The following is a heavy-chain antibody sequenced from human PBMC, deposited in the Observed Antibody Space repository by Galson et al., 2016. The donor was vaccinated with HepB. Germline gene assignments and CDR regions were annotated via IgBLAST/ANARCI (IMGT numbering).Heavy chain of an antibody. D-gene: IGHD2/OR15-2a*01. CDR1: GGSVFSGSYY. J-gene: IGHJ4*02. CDR3: ASTFQGAY. Sequence: SETLSLTCTVSGGSVFSGSYYWSWIRQPPGKGLEWIGYIYYSGSTNYNPSHKSRVTISVDTSKNHFSLKLSSVNDADTAVYYCASTFQGAYWGQGTLVTVSS. V-gene: IGHV4-61*03. CDR2: IYYSGST.